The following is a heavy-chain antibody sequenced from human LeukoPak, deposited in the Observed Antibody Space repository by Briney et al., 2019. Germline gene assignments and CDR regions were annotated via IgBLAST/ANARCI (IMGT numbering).Heavy chain of an antibody. CDR2: INQDESVK. CDR1: GFTFTKYW. D-gene: IGHD6-13*01. V-gene: IGHV3-7*03. CDR3: ARDLWAQQEGDGFDI. J-gene: IGHJ3*02. Sequence: GGPLRLSCAASGFTFTKYWMSWVRQAPGKRLECVASINQDESVKRYVDSAKGRFTISRDNTQNSVYLEMNSLTAEDTALYYCARDLWAQQEGDGFDIWGQGTMVTVSS.